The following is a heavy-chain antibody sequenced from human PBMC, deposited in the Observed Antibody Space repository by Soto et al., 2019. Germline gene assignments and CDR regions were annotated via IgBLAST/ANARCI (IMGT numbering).Heavy chain of an antibody. CDR2: IRSRANHYAT. CDR1: GFTFSVSS. Sequence: EVQLVESGGGLVRPGGSVRLSCAASGFTFSVSSMHWVRQASGKGLEWLGRIRSRANHYATTYSESLKGRVIISRDDSQDTMFLEMSSPRTEDTAMYYCAIEGVGFGHWGQGTLVTVSS. D-gene: IGHD3-16*01. V-gene: IGHV3-73*01. CDR3: AIEGVGFGH. J-gene: IGHJ4*02.